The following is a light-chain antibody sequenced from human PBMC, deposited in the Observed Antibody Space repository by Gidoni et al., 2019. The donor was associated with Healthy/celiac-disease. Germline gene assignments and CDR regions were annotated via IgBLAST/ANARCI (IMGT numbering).Light chain of an antibody. CDR1: SSDVGGYNY. CDR2: EFS. J-gene: IGLJ1*01. CDR3: SSYTSSSTLHYV. Sequence: QSALTQPASVSGSPGQSITISCTGTSSDVGGYNYVSWYQQHPCKAPKLMIYEFSNRPSGVSNRFSGSKSGNTASLTISGLQAEDEADYYCSSYTSSSTLHYVFGTGTKVTVL. V-gene: IGLV2-14*01.